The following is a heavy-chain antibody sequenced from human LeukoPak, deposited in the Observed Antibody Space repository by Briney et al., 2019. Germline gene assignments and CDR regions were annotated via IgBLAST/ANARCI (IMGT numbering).Heavy chain of an antibody. V-gene: IGHV3-64D*06. CDR1: GFTFSSYA. Sequence: GGSLILSCSASGFTFSSYAMHWVRQAPGKGLEYVSVISSNGGSIYYADSVKGRFTISRDNSKNTLYLQMSSLRAEDTAVYFCVKPYSSSWLDAFDIWGQGTMVTVSS. CDR3: VKPYSSSWLDAFDI. CDR2: ISSNGGSI. J-gene: IGHJ3*02. D-gene: IGHD6-13*01.